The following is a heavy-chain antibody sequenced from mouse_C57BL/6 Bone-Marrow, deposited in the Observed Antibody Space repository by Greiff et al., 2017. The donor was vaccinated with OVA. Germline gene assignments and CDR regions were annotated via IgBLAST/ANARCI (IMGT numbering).Heavy chain of an antibody. Sequence: QVQLKQSGPELVKPGASVKISCKASGYAFSSSWMNWVKQRPGKGLEWIGRIYPGDGDTNYNGKFKDKATLTADKSSSTAYMQLSSLTSEDSAVYYCAYYYGSKFAYWGQGTLVTVSA. V-gene: IGHV1-82*01. CDR2: IYPGDGDT. D-gene: IGHD1-1*01. J-gene: IGHJ3*01. CDR3: AYYYGSKFAY. CDR1: GYAFSSSW.